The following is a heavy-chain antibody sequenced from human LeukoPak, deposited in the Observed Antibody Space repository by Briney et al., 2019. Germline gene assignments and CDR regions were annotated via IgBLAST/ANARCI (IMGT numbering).Heavy chain of an antibody. D-gene: IGHD7-27*01. V-gene: IGHV4-59*01. CDR2: IYYSGST. CDR3: ARGFPDQKLGNDAFDI. Sequence: PSETLFLTCTVSGGSISSYYWSWIRQPPGKGLEWIGYIYYSGSTNYNPSLKSRVTISVDTSKNQFSLKLSSVTAADTAVYYCARGFPDQKLGNDAFDIWGQGTMVTVSS. CDR1: GGSISSYY. J-gene: IGHJ3*02.